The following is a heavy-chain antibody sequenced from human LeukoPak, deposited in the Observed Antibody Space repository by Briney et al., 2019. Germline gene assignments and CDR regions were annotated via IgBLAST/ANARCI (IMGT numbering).Heavy chain of an antibody. D-gene: IGHD3-10*01. CDR1: GFTFSSYS. V-gene: IGHV3-21*01. Sequence: GGSLRLSCAASGFTFSSYSMNWVRQAPGKGLEWVSSISSSSSYIYYADSVKSRFTISRDNAKNSLYLQMNSLRAEDTAVYYCARVPSYGSELFSFDYWGQGTLVTVSS. J-gene: IGHJ4*02. CDR3: ARVPSYGSELFSFDY. CDR2: ISSSSSYI.